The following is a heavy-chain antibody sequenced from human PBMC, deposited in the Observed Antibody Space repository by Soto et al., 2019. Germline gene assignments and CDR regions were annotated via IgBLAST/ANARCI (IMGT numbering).Heavy chain of an antibody. CDR2: IYYSGST. J-gene: IGHJ6*02. Sequence: QVQLQESGPGLVKPSQTLSLTCTVSGGSISSGGYYWSWIRQHTGKGLEWIGYIYYSGSTYYNPSLKSRVTISVDTSKNQFSLKLSSVTAADTAVYYCARANGDYGYYYYGMDVWGQGTTVTVSS. CDR3: ARANGDYGYYYYGMDV. CDR1: GGSISSGGYY. D-gene: IGHD4-17*01. V-gene: IGHV4-31*03.